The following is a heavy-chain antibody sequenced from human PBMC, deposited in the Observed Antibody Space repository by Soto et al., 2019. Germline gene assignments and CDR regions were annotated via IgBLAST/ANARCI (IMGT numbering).Heavy chain of an antibody. CDR3: AHTWGLPFDY. CDR2: IYWNDDK. Sequence: QITLKESGPPLVEPTQTLTLTCTYSGFSLRTTGVGVGWIRQPPGKALEWLGIIYWNDDKRYSPSLKNRFTLTSDISKSQVVLTMTNMDPVDTATYYGAHTWGLPFDYWGQGTLVIVSS. V-gene: IGHV2-5*01. J-gene: IGHJ4*02. D-gene: IGHD3-16*01. CDR1: GFSLRTTGVG.